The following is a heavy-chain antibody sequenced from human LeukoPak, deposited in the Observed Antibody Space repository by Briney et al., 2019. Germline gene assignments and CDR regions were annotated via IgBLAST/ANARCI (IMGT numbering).Heavy chain of an antibody. V-gene: IGHV4-4*07. D-gene: IGHD2-15*01. CDR3: ARTSPRAATFDY. J-gene: IGHJ4*02. CDR2: IYNIGSP. Sequence: SETLSLTCTVSGGSISGYCWTWIRQPAGKGLEWIGRIYNIGSPNYNPALKSRVTMSVDTSKNQFSLNLNSVTAADTAVYYCARTSPRAATFDYWGQGTLVTVSS. CDR1: GGSISGYC.